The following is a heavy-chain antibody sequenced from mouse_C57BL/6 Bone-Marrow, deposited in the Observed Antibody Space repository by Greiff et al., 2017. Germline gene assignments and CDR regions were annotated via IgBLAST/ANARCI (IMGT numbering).Heavy chain of an antibody. CDR3: ARGYSMDY. D-gene: IGHD1-2*01. CDR2: ISSGSSTI. J-gene: IGHJ4*01. Sequence: VQLQQSGGGLVKPGGSLKLSCAASGFTFSDYGMHWVRQAPEKGLEWVAYISSGSSTIYYADKVKGRFTISRDNAKNTLFLQMTSLRSEDTAMYYCARGYSMDYWGQGTSVTVSS. CDR1: GFTFSDYG. V-gene: IGHV5-17*01.